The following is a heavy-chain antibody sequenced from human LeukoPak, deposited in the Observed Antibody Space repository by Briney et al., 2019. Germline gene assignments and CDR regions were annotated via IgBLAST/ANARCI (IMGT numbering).Heavy chain of an antibody. CDR2: IYYSGST. CDR3: ARGAGFGEPRLDY. Sequence: PSETLSLTCTVSGGSISSGGYYWSWIRQHPGKGLEWTGYIYYSGSTYYNPSLKSRVTISVDTSKNQFSLKLSSVTAADTAVYYCARGAGFGEPRLDYWGQGTLVTVSS. V-gene: IGHV4-31*03. D-gene: IGHD3-10*01. CDR1: GGSISSGGYY. J-gene: IGHJ4*02.